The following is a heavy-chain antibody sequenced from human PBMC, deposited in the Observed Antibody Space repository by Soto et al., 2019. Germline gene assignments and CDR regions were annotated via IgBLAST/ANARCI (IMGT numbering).Heavy chain of an antibody. CDR1: GFTFSSYG. V-gene: IGHV3-30*18. D-gene: IGHD5-12*01. CDR3: AKDNGIRCDCLRVCDSSDI. Sequence: QVQLVESGGGVVQPGRSLRLSCAASGFTFSSYGMHWVRQAPGKGLEWVAVISYDGSNKYYADSVKGRLTISRDNSKNSLYLQMNRLRGEHTAVYSCAKDNGIRCDCLRVCDSSDICGQGTMVTLSS. CDR2: ISYDGSNK. J-gene: IGHJ3*02.